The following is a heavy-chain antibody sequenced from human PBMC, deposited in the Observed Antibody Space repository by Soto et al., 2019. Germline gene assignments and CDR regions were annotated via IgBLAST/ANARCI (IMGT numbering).Heavy chain of an antibody. CDR3: AGTSTVTTHSYYYYGMDV. V-gene: IGHV3-48*03. CDR1: GFTFSSYE. J-gene: IGHJ6*02. Sequence: GGSLRLSCAASGFTFSSYEMNWVRQAPGKGLEWVSYISSSGSTIYYADSVKGRFTISRDNAKNSLYLQMNSLRAEDTAVYYCAGTSTVTTHSYYYYGMDVWGQGTTVTVSS. CDR2: ISSSGSTI. D-gene: IGHD4-17*01.